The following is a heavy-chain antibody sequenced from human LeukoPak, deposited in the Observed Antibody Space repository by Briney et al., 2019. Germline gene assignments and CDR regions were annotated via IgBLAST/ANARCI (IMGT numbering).Heavy chain of an antibody. V-gene: IGHV4-59*01. Sequence: PSETLSLTCTVSGGSISSYYWSWIRQPPGKGLEWIGYIYYSGSTNYNPSLKSRVTISVDTSKNQFSLKLSSVTAADTAVYYCARVRYFDWYLGTYYYYGMDVWGQGTTVTVSS. J-gene: IGHJ6*02. CDR1: GGSISSYY. CDR3: ARVRYFDWYLGTYYYYGMDV. CDR2: IYYSGST. D-gene: IGHD3-9*01.